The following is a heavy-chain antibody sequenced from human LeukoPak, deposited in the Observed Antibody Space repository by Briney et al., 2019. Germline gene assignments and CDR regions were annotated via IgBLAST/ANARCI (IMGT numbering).Heavy chain of an antibody. Sequence: GASVKVSCEASGYTFTSYYMHWVRQAPGQGLEWMGIINPSGGSTSYAQKFQGRVTMTRDTSTSTVYMELSSLRSEDTAVYYCARDDVDTALLAWGQGTLVTVSS. CDR1: GYTFTSYY. D-gene: IGHD5-18*01. J-gene: IGHJ5*02. CDR2: INPSGGST. V-gene: IGHV1-46*01. CDR3: ARDDVDTALLA.